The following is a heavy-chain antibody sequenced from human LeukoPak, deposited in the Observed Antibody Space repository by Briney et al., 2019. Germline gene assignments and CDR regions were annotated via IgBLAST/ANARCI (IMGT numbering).Heavy chain of an antibody. Sequence: GGSLRLSCAASGFTFSSYAMSWVRQASGEGLEWVSSISGSGGRTYYADSVRGRFTISTDSSKNTVQLQMTSLRVEDTAIYYCVKLTENQLLGKGWADSWGQGTLVTVSS. CDR1: GFTFSSYA. J-gene: IGHJ5*01. CDR2: ISGSGGRT. CDR3: VKLTENQLLGKGWADS. V-gene: IGHV3-23*01. D-gene: IGHD2-2*01.